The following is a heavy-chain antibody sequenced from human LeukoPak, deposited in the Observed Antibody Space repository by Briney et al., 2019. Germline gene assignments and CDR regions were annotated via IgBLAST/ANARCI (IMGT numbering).Heavy chain of an antibody. CDR2: ISYDGSNK. Sequence: GGSLRLSCAASGFTFSSFAMHWVRQAPGKGLEWVAVISYDGSNKYYADSVKGRFTISRDNSENTLYQQMNSLRAEDTAVCYCAKDMCSSTSCSGRAFDIWGQGTMVTVSS. CDR1: GFTFSSFA. D-gene: IGHD2-2*01. J-gene: IGHJ3*02. V-gene: IGHV3-30-3*01. CDR3: AKDMCSSTSCSGRAFDI.